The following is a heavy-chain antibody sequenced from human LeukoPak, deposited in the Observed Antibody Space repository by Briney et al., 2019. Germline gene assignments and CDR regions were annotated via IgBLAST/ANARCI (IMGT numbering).Heavy chain of an antibody. Sequence: SQTLSLTCTVSGGSISSGSYYWTWIRQPAGKGLEWIGRIYTSGSTNYNPSLKSRVTISVDTSKNHFPLKLSSVTAADTAVYYCARAGTYYDSRAMDYWGQGTLVTVSS. CDR1: GGSISSGSYY. J-gene: IGHJ4*02. CDR3: ARAGTYYDSRAMDY. CDR2: IYTSGST. D-gene: IGHD3-22*01. V-gene: IGHV4-61*02.